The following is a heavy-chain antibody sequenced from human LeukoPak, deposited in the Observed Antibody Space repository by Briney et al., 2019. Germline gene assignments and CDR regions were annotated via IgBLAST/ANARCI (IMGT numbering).Heavy chain of an antibody. J-gene: IGHJ4*02. D-gene: IGHD3-22*01. CDR2: IYTSGST. Sequence: PSETLSLTCTVSGGSISSYYWNWIRQPAGKGLEWIGRIYTSGSTNYNPSLESRVTMSVDTSKNQFSLKLSSVTAADTAAYYCARTSFYYGSSGYPQEYFDYWGQGTLVTVSS. CDR1: GGSISSYY. CDR3: ARTSFYYGSSGYPQEYFDY. V-gene: IGHV4-4*07.